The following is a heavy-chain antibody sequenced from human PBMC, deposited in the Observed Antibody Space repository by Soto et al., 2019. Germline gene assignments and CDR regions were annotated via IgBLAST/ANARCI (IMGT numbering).Heavy chain of an antibody. CDR2: IWYDGSNK. D-gene: IGHD3-10*01. Sequence: QVQLVESGGGVVQPGRSLRLSCAASGFTFSSYGMHWVRQAPGKGLEWVAVIWYDGSNKYYADSVKGRFTISRDNSKNTLYLPMNSLRAEDTAVYYCARDSAGSYFDYWGQGTLVTVSS. CDR1: GFTFSSYG. J-gene: IGHJ4*02. CDR3: ARDSAGSYFDY. V-gene: IGHV3-33*01.